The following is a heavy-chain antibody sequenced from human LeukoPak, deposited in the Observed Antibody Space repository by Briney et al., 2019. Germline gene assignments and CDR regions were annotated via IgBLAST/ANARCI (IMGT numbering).Heavy chain of an antibody. CDR2: IIPIFGTA. V-gene: IGHV1-69*13. J-gene: IGHJ4*02. D-gene: IGHD2-2*01. CDR1: GGTFSSYA. Sequence: SVKVSCKASGGTFSSYAISWVRQAPGQGLEWMGGIIPIFGTANYAQKFQGRVTITADESTSTAYMELSSLRSEDTAVYYCSSPTYCSSTSCPFSDWGQGTLVTVSS. CDR3: SSPTYCSSTSCPFSD.